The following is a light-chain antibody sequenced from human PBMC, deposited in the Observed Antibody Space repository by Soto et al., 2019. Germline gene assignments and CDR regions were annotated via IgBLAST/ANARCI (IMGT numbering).Light chain of an antibody. J-gene: IGLJ3*02. CDR2: EVS. CDR3: ISYRSGNTLV. V-gene: IGLV2-18*02. Sequence: QSVLTQPPSVSGSPGQSVTISCSGTSSDVGSYNRVSWYQQPPGTAPKLIIYEVSYRPSGVPDRFSGSKSGNAASLTISGLQAEYEADYYCISYRSGNTLVFGGGTKLTVL. CDR1: SSDVGSYNR.